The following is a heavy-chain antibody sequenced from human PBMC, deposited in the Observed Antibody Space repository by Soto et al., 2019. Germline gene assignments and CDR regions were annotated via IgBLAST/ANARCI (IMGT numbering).Heavy chain of an antibody. CDR3: ARQYISGWDTLGY. Sequence: QVQLQESGPGLVKASETLSLTCTVSGGSISSYYWSWIRQTPGKGLEWIGYIYYSGSTKYNPSLKSRATISVDTAKNQLSLTLRSVTSPDTAIYYCARQYISGWDTLGYWGQGTLVTVSS. V-gene: IGHV4-59*08. J-gene: IGHJ4*02. CDR1: GGSISSYY. CDR2: IYYSGST. D-gene: IGHD6-19*01.